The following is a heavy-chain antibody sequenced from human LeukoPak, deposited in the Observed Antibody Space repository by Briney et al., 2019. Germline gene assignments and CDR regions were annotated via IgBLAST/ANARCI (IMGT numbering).Heavy chain of an antibody. D-gene: IGHD3-22*01. CDR3: ARVTGYMIEDYFDY. V-gene: IGHV4-38-2*02. CDR1: GYSISSGNY. J-gene: IGHJ4*02. CDR2: IYHTGSA. Sequence: SETLSLTCSVSGYSISSGNYWGWFRQPPGKGLEWIGSIYHTGSAYYNPSLKSRVTISVETSKNQFSLKLSSVTAADTAVYYCARVTGYMIEDYFDYWGQGTLVTVSS.